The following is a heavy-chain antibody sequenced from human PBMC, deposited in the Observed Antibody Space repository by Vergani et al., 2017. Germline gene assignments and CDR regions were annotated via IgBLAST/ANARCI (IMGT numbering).Heavy chain of an antibody. D-gene: IGHD4-23*01. Sequence: EVQLVESGGVVVQPGGSLRLSCAASGFTFDDYAMHWVRQAPGKGLEWVSLISWDGGSTYYADSVKGRFTISRDNSKNSLYLQMNSLRAEDTALYYCAKDISPYGGNSAPFDYWGQGTLVTVSS. CDR2: ISWDGGST. CDR1: GFTFDDYA. CDR3: AKDISPYGGNSAPFDY. V-gene: IGHV3-43D*04. J-gene: IGHJ4*02.